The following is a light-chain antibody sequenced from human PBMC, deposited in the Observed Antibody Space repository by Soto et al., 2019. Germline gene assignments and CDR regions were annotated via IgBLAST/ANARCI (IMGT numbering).Light chain of an antibody. J-gene: IGKJ1*01. V-gene: IGKV3-20*01. CDR3: QQYGSSVWT. CDR1: QSVTNTY. Sequence: ETVLTQSPGTLSLSPGDRATLSCRASQSVTNTYLAWYQQKPGQAPRLLIYAASSRATGIPDRFSGSGPGTDFTLTISRLEPEDFAVYYCQQYGSSVWTFGQGTKVDIK. CDR2: AAS.